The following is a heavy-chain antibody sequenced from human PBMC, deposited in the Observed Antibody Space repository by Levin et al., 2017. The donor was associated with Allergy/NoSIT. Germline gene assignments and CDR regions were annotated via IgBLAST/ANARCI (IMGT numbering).Heavy chain of an antibody. V-gene: IGHV3-30-3*01. Sequence: GESLKISCAASGFTFSSYAMHWVRQAPGKGLEWVAVISYDGSNKYYADSVKGRFTISRDNSKNTLYLQMNSLRAEDTAVYYCARESYGDYCFDYWGQGTLVTVSS. CDR2: ISYDGSNK. CDR3: ARESYGDYCFDY. CDR1: GFTFSSYA. D-gene: IGHD4-17*01. J-gene: IGHJ4*02.